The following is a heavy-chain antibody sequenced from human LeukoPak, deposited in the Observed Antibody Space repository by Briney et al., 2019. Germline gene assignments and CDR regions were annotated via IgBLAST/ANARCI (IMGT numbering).Heavy chain of an antibody. CDR2: ISGSGGST. V-gene: IGHV3-23*01. J-gene: IGHJ6*02. Sequence: GGSLRLSCAASGFTFSSYAMSWVRQAPGKGLEWVSAISGSGGSTYYADSVKGRFTISRDNSKNTLYLQMNSLRAEDTAVYYCAKGYDFWSAHAMDVWGQGATVTVSS. CDR3: AKGYDFWSAHAMDV. CDR1: GFTFSSYA. D-gene: IGHD3-3*01.